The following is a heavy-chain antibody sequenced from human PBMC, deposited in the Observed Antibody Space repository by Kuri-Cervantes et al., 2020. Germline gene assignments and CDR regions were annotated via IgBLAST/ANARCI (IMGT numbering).Heavy chain of an antibody. D-gene: IGHD6-19*01. Sequence: SLKISCAASGFTFDDYAMHWVRQAPGKGLEWVSGISWNSGSIGYADSVKGRFTISRDNAKNSLYLQMNSLRAEDTAVYYCARRIAVAGRGAFDIWGQGTMVTVSS. J-gene: IGHJ3*02. V-gene: IGHV3-9*01. CDR2: ISWNSGSI. CDR1: GFTFDDYA. CDR3: ARRIAVAGRGAFDI.